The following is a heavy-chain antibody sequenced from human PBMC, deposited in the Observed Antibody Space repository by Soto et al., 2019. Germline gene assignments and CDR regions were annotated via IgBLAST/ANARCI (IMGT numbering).Heavy chain of an antibody. CDR1: GYTFTSYG. D-gene: IGHD2-15*01. CDR3: ARFSGGSYNTYYFYYGMDV. J-gene: IGHJ6*02. CDR2: ISAYNGNT. V-gene: IGHV1-18*01. Sequence: SVKVSCKASGYTFTSYGISWVRQAPGQGLDWMGWISAYNGNTKYAQDLQGRVTMTTDTSTSTAYMELRSLRSDDTAVYYCARFSGGSYNTYYFYYGMDVWGQGTTVTVSS.